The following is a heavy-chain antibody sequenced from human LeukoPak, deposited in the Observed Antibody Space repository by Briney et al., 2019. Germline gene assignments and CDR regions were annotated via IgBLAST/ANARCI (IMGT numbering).Heavy chain of an antibody. J-gene: IGHJ4*02. D-gene: IGHD3-16*02. V-gene: IGHV4-34*01. CDR1: GGSFSGYY. Sequence: PSETLSLTCAVYGGSFSGYYWSWIRQPPGKGLEWIGEINHSGSTNYNPSLKSRVTISVDTSKNQFSLKLSSVTAADTAVYYCARGVLYGYIWGSYRQGLDYWGQGTLVTVSS. CDR3: ARGVLYGYIWGSYRQGLDY. CDR2: INHSGST.